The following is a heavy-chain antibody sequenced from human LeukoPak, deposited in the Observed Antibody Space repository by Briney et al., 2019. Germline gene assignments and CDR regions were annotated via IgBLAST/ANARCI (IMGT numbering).Heavy chain of an antibody. CDR2: IYYSGST. CDR3: ARDRSDCSSTSCYWFRKGWFDP. J-gene: IGHJ5*02. D-gene: IGHD2-2*01. V-gene: IGHV4-59*12. CDR1: GGSISSYY. Sequence: KPSETLSLTCTVSGGSISSYYWSWIRQPPGKGLEWIGYIYYSGSTNYNPSLKSRVTISVDTSKNQFSLKLSSVTAADTAVYYCARDRSDCSSTSCYWFRKGWFDPWGQGTLVTVSS.